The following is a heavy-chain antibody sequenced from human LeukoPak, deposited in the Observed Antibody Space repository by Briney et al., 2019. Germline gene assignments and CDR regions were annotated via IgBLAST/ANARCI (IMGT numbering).Heavy chain of an antibody. J-gene: IGHJ3*02. CDR3: ASSIAAAAGDAFDI. D-gene: IGHD6-13*01. Sequence: SVKVSCKASGGTFSSYAISWVRQAPGQGLEWMGRIIPILDIANYAQKFQGRVTITADKSTSTAYKELSSLRSEDTAVYYCASSIAAAAGDAFDIWGQGTMVTVSS. CDR2: IIPILDIA. V-gene: IGHV1-69*04. CDR1: GGTFSSYA.